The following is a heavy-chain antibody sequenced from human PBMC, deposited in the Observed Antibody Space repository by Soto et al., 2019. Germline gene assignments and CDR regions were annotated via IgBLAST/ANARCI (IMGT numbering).Heavy chain of an antibody. V-gene: IGHV3-7*04. J-gene: IGHJ4*02. CDR2: IGQGGTEK. CDR3: TRDWRHFVH. Sequence: PGGSLRLSCAASGFMFSGYFMTWVRQAPGKGLEWVANIGQGGTEKNYLDSVRGRFTISRGENTLYLQMNNLKVEDTALYYCTRDWRHFVHWSQGTLVTVSS. CDR1: GFMFSGYF.